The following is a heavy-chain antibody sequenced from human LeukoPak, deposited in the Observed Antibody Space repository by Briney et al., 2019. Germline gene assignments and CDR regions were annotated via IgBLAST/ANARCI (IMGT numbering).Heavy chain of an antibody. D-gene: IGHD3-10*01. CDR3: ARAMVRGANDY. J-gene: IGHJ4*02. CDR2: ISYDGSNK. V-gene: IGHV3-30*03. Sequence: GGSLRLSRAASGFTFRSYGMTWVRQAPGKGLTGVAVISYDGSNKYYADSVKGRFTISRDNSKNALYLQMNSLRAEDTAVYYCARAMVRGANDYWGQGTLVTVSS. CDR1: GFTFRSYG.